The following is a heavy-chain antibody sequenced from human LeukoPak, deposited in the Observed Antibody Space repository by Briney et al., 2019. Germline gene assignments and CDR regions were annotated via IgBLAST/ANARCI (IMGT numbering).Heavy chain of an antibody. CDR1: GYSISSGYY. CDR3: ARDLSSSSNYVDGTFDF. J-gene: IGHJ3*01. D-gene: IGHD4-11*01. Sequence: PSETLSLTCAVSGYSISSGYYWGWIRQPPGQGLEWIGSIYHSGSTYYNPSLKSRVTISVDTSKNQFSLKLSSVTAADTAVYYCARDLSSSSNYVDGTFDFWGQGTLVTVSS. CDR2: IYHSGST. V-gene: IGHV4-38-2*02.